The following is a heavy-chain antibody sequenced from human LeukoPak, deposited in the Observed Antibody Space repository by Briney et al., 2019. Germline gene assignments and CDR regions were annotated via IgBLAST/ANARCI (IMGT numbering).Heavy chain of an antibody. Sequence: GVSLRLSCAASGFTFSSYAMSWVRQAPGKGLEWVSAITESGGSTYYADSAKGRFTISRDNSKNTLYLQMNSLRAEDTAVYYCAKDLGVATIRIAAAGYYFDYWGQGTLVTVSS. V-gene: IGHV3-23*01. D-gene: IGHD6-13*01. J-gene: IGHJ4*02. CDR3: AKDLGVATIRIAAAGYYFDY. CDR2: ITESGGST. CDR1: GFTFSSYA.